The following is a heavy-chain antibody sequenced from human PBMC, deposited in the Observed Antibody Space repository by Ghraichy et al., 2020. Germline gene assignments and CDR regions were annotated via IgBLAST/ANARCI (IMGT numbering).Heavy chain of an antibody. D-gene: IGHD5-18*01. CDR1: GFTFSSYW. V-gene: IGHV3-7*03. CDR3: ARELARGTAFAYFDY. Sequence: GGSLRLSCAASGFTFSSYWMSWVRQVPGKGLEWVANIKSDGSENYYARFVEGRFTTSRDNTKNLLYLQLNSLRAEDTAVYYCARELARGTAFAYFDYWGQGTLVTVTS. CDR2: IKSDGSEN. J-gene: IGHJ4*02.